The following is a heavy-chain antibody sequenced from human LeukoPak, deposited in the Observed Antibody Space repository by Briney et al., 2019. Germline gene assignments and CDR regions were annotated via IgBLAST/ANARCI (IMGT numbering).Heavy chain of an antibody. J-gene: IGHJ3*02. CDR3: ARDRWPHDAFDI. CDR1: GYTFTDYY. CDR2: INPNSGGT. Sequence: ASVKVSCKASGYTFTDYYMHWVRQAPGQRLEWMGWINPNSGGTKYAQKFQGRVTMTRDTSISTAYMELSRLRAEDTAVYYCARDRWPHDAFDIWGQGTMVTVSS. D-gene: IGHD6-13*01. V-gene: IGHV1-2*02.